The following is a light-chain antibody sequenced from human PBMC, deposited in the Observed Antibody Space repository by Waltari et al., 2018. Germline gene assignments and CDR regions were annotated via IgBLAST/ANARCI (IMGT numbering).Light chain of an antibody. CDR2: STN. CDR3: VLYMGSVHV. V-gene: IGLV8-61*01. Sequence: QTVVTQEPSLSVSPGGTVTLTCGLSSGSVSISYYPSWYQQTPGQAPRTLIYSTNTRSSGVPDRFSGSILGNKAALTITGAQADDESDYYCVLYMGSVHVFGTGTKVTVL. J-gene: IGLJ1*01. CDR1: SGSVSISYY.